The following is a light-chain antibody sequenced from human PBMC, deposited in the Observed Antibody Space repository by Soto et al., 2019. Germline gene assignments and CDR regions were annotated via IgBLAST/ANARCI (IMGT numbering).Light chain of an antibody. J-gene: IGKJ2*01. CDR2: GAS. CDR1: QSVISY. Sequence: EIVMTQSPATLSVSPGGRATLSCRANQSVISYLAWYQQRPGQPPRLLIYGASTRATGIPARSSGSGSGTEFSLTISSLQSEDFAIYDWQQYNTWPPRYTFGQGTKLEIK. CDR3: QQYNTWPPRYT. V-gene: IGKV3-15*01.